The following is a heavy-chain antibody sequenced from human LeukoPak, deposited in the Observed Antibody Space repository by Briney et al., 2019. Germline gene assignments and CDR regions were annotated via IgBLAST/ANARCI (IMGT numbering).Heavy chain of an antibody. CDR3: ARAFGIAAAGTGY. J-gene: IGHJ4*02. CDR2: ISWNSGSI. CDR1: GFTFDDYA. D-gene: IGHD6-13*01. Sequence: GRSLRLSCAASGFTFDDYAMHWVRQAPGKGLEWVSGISWNSGSIGYADSVKGRFTISRDNAKNSLYLQMNSLRAEDTAVYYCARAFGIAAAGTGYWGQGTLVTVSS. V-gene: IGHV3-9*01.